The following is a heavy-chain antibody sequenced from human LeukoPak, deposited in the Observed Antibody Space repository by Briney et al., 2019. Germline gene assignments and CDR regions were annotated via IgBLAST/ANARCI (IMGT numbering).Heavy chain of an antibody. Sequence: SVKVSCKASGGTFSSYAISWVRQAPGQGLEWMGRIIPILGIANYAQKFQSRVTITADKSTSTAYMELSSLRSEDTAVYYCARMDLDRTVKRDYWGQGTLVTVSS. CDR1: GGTFSSYA. D-gene: IGHD4-17*01. CDR2: IIPILGIA. V-gene: IGHV1-69*04. J-gene: IGHJ4*02. CDR3: ARMDLDRTVKRDY.